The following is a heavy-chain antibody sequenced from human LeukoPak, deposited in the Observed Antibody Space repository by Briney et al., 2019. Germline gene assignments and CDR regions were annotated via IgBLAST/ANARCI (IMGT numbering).Heavy chain of an antibody. CDR2: ISSSSNTI. Sequence: PGGSLRLSCAASGFTFNNYSMNWVRQAPGKGLEWVSYISSSSNTIYYADSVKGRFTISRDNAKNSLYLQMNSLRAEDTAVYYCARDRAWGNDAFDIWGQGTMVTVSS. D-gene: IGHD3-16*01. J-gene: IGHJ3*02. V-gene: IGHV3-48*01. CDR3: ARDRAWGNDAFDI. CDR1: GFTFNNYS.